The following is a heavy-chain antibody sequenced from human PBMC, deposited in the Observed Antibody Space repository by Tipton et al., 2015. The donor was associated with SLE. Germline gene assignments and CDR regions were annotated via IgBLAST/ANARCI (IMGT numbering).Heavy chain of an antibody. V-gene: IGHV4-59*11. J-gene: IGHJ4*02. Sequence: LRLSCTVSGGSISSHYWSWIRRPPGKALGWIAYINYSGSTNYNPSLTSRVTMSVDTSKNQFSLKLSSVTAADTAVYYCARRRGSSWYEDYFDYGGQGRLVTVSS. CDR3: ARRRGSSWYEDYFDY. CDR1: GGSISSHY. D-gene: IGHD6-13*01. CDR2: INYSGST.